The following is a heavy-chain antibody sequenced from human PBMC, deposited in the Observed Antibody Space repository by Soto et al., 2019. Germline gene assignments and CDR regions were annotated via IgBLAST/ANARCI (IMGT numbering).Heavy chain of an antibody. D-gene: IGHD6-13*01. V-gene: IGHV3-64*01. CDR2: ISTNGDST. CDR1: GFTFGSYP. J-gene: IGHJ4*02. CDR3: AREGMSRPRWVFDY. Sequence: EVQLVESGGGLVQPGGSLRLSCAASGFTFGSYPMHWVRQAPGKGLEYVSAISTNGDSTFYANSVKGRFTIARDNSKNALYLKRGSLRGEDMGVYYCAREGMSRPRWVFDYWGQGTLVTASS.